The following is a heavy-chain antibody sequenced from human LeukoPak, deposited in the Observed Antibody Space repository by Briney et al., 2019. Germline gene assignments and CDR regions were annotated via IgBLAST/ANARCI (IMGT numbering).Heavy chain of an antibody. Sequence: PSETLSLTCTVSGGSISSSSYYWGWIRQPPGKGLEWIGSIYYSGSTNYNPSLKSRATVSVDTSRNQFSLKLSSVTALDTAVYYCARFNSTYYYYDYWGQGTLVTVSS. V-gene: IGHV4-39*07. CDR2: IYYSGST. J-gene: IGHJ4*02. D-gene: IGHD2/OR15-2a*01. CDR3: ARFNSTYYYYDY. CDR1: GGSISSSSYY.